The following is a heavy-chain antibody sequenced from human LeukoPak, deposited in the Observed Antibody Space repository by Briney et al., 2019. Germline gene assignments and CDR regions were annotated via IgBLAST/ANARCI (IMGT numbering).Heavy chain of an antibody. J-gene: IGHJ4*02. D-gene: IGHD1-14*01. CDR1: GFTFDDYG. CDR2: INSDGSST. CDR3: ASRYNGLDY. Sequence: GGSLRLSCAASGFTFDDYGMSWVRQAPGKGLVWVSRINSDGSSTSYADSVKGRFTISRDNAKNTLYLQMNSLRAEDTAVYYCASRYNGLDYWGQGTLVTVSS. V-gene: IGHV3-74*01.